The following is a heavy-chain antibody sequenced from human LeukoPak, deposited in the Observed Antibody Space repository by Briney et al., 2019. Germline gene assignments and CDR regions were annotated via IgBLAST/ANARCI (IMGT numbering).Heavy chain of an antibody. CDR3: ARGLTGGFLEWLAPHPDWNWFDP. Sequence: GESLKVSCKASGYTFTSYGISWVRQAPGQGLEWMGWISAYNGNTNYAQKLQGRVTMTTDTSTSTAYMELRSLRSDDTAVYYCARGLTGGFLEWLAPHPDWNWFDPWGQGTLVTVSS. J-gene: IGHJ5*02. CDR1: GYTFTSYG. D-gene: IGHD3-3*01. V-gene: IGHV1-18*01. CDR2: ISAYNGNT.